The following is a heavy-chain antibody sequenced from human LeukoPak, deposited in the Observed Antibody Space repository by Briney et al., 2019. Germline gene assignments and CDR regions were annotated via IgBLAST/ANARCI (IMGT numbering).Heavy chain of an antibody. Sequence: PSETLSLTCTVSAVSISTYYWSWIRQPPGKGLEWIGCIYCSGNTNNSPSLKSRVTISVDTSKNQFSLSLTSVTAADTAVYYCVRHRTGTTADYWGQGTLVTVSS. CDR3: VRHRTGTTADY. CDR1: AVSISTYY. J-gene: IGHJ4*02. D-gene: IGHD1-7*01. V-gene: IGHV4-59*08. CDR2: IYCSGNT.